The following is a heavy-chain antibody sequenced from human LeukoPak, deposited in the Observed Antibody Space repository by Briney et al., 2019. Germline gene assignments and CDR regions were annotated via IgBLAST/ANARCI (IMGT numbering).Heavy chain of an antibody. D-gene: IGHD5-18*01. V-gene: IGHV4-34*01. CDR3: ARLRRGYSYGYYYFDC. J-gene: IGHJ4*02. CDR2: INHSGST. CDR1: GGSFSGYY. Sequence: KPSETLSLTCAVYGGSFSGYYWSWIRQPPGKGLEWIGEINHSGSTNYNPSLKSRVTISVDTSKNQFSLKLSSVTAADTAVYYCARLRRGYSYGYYYFDCWGQGTLVTVSS.